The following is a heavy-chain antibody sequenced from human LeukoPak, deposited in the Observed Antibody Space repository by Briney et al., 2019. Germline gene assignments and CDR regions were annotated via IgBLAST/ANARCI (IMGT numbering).Heavy chain of an antibody. V-gene: IGHV4-34*01. J-gene: IGHJ3*02. Sequence: PSETLSLTCAVYGGSFSGYYWSWIRQPPGKGLEWIGEINHSGNINYNPSLKSRVTISIDTSKNQFSLKVTSVTAADTAVYYCARHRITNHYYDSSGYSYAFDIWGQGTMVTVSS. CDR1: GGSFSGYY. CDR3: ARHRITNHYYDSSGYSYAFDI. CDR2: INHSGNI. D-gene: IGHD3-22*01.